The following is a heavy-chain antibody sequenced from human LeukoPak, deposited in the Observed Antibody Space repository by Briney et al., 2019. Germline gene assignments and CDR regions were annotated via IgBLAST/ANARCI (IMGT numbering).Heavy chain of an antibody. J-gene: IGHJ4*02. CDR3: ARLCWGNQLAGFDS. CDR1: GYTSTNNG. CDR2: ISAYNGNT. V-gene: IGHV1-18*01. Sequence: ASVKVSCKASGYTSTNNGISWVRQAPGQGLEWMGWISAYNGNTNYAQKLQGRVTMTTDTSTGTAYMELRSLRSDDTAVYYCARLCWGNQLAGFDSWGQGTLVTVSS. D-gene: IGHD3-10*02.